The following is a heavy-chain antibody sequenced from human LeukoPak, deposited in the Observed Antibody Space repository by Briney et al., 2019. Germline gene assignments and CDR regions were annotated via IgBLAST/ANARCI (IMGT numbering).Heavy chain of an antibody. J-gene: IGHJ5*02. Sequence: GASVKVSCKASGYTFTSYYMHWVRQAPGQGLEWMGIINPSGGSTSYAQKFQGRVTMTRDMSTSTVYTELSSLRFEDTAVYYCARDREGDYGDTWFDPWGQGTLVTVSS. D-gene: IGHD4-17*01. CDR2: INPSGGST. V-gene: IGHV1-46*01. CDR3: ARDREGDYGDTWFDP. CDR1: GYTFTSYY.